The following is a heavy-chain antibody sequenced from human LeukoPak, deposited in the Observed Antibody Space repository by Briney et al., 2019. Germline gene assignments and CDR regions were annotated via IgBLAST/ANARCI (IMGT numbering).Heavy chain of an antibody. CDR1: GFSVSVNY. Sequence: GGSLRLSCAVSGFSVSVNYMTWVRQAPGKGLEWVSFIYDTGSTYYADFVKGRFTISRDNSKNTVYLQMNSLRAEDTAVYYCARPHSSTYHYGLDVWGQGITVTVSS. CDR2: IYDTGST. D-gene: IGHD6-19*01. CDR3: ARPHSSTYHYGLDV. V-gene: IGHV3-66*04. J-gene: IGHJ6*02.